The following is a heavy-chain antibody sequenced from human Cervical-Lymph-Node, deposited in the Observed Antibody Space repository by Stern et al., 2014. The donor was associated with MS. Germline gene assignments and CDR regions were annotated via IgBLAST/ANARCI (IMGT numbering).Heavy chain of an antibody. J-gene: IGHJ4*02. D-gene: IGHD6-25*01. V-gene: IGHV4-59*01. CDR1: GTSIISNY. CDR2: IHYTGST. CDR3: ARLAASTSGPFDF. Sequence: VQLEESGPGLVKPSETLSLTCSVSGTSIISNYWSWLRQSPGKGLEWLGNIHYTGSTNYNPSLMSRVSMSVDTSKNQFSVKLTSVTAADTAVYYCARLAASTSGPFDFWGQGTLVTVSS.